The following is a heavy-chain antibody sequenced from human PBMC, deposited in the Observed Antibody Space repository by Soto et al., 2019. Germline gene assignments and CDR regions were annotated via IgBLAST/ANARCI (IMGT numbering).Heavy chain of an antibody. J-gene: IGHJ4*02. CDR3: ARHEVDRYFDWFSYFDY. D-gene: IGHD3-9*01. CDR1: GFTFSSYG. V-gene: IGHV3-7*02. CDR2: IKQDGSEK. Sequence: EVQLVESGGGLVQPGGSLRLSCAASGFTFSSYGMSWVRQAPGKGLEWVANIKQDGSEKYYVDSVKGRFTISRDNAKNSQYLQMNSLREEDTVVYYCARHEVDRYFDWFSYFDYWGQGTRVT.